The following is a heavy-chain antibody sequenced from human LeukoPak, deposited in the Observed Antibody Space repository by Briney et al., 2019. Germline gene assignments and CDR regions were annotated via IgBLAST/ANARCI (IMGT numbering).Heavy chain of an antibody. CDR2: ISYDGSNK. D-gene: IGHD3-22*01. J-gene: IGHJ1*01. Sequence: GGSLRLSCAASGFTFSSYAMHWVRQAPGKGLEWVAVISYDGSNKYYADSVKGRFTISRDNSKNTLYLQMNSLRAEDTAVYYCARVYDSSGYTEYFQHWGQGTLVTVSS. V-gene: IGHV3-30-3*01. CDR1: GFTFSSYA. CDR3: ARVYDSSGYTEYFQH.